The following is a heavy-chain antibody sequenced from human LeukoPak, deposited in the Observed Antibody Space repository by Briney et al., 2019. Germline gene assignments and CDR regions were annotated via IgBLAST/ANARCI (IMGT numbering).Heavy chain of an antibody. V-gene: IGHV4-34*01. CDR1: GGSFSGYY. J-gene: IGHJ4*02. CDR3: ARSDSSGYYPNLLDY. Sequence: PSETLSLTCAVYGGSFSGYYWSWIRQPPGKGLEWIGEINHSGSTNYNPSLKSRVTISVDRSKNQFSLKLSSVTAADTAVYYCARSDSSGYYPNLLDYWGQGTLVTVSS. D-gene: IGHD3-22*01. CDR2: INHSGST.